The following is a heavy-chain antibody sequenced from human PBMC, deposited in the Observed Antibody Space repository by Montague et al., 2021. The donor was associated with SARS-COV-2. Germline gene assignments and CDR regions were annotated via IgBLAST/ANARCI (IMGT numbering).Heavy chain of an antibody. CDR3: AGPNGSGQGSDAFDL. CDR1: GGSISSYY. D-gene: IGHD3-10*01. V-gene: IGHV4-59*03. J-gene: IGHJ3*01. Sequence: SEILSLTCTVSGGSISSYYWSWIRQTPGKGLEWIGYIYYDGSTNYNPSLKSRVTMSVDSSKNQFSLRLSSVTAADTAVYYCAGPNGSGQGSDAFDLWGQGTMVTVSS. CDR2: IYYDGST.